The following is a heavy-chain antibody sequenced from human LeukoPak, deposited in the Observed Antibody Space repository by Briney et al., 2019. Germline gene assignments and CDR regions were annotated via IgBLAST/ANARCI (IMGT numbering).Heavy chain of an antibody. CDR3: ARVYYDFWSGPLEYFQH. CDR2: INPNSGGT. CDR1: GYTFTGHY. Sequence: ASVKVSCKASGYTFTGHYMHWVRQAPGQGLEWMGWINPNSGGTNYAQKFQGRVTMTRDTSISTAYMELSRLRSDDTAVYYCARVYYDFWSGPLEYFQHWGQGTLVTVSS. D-gene: IGHD3-3*01. J-gene: IGHJ1*01. V-gene: IGHV1-2*02.